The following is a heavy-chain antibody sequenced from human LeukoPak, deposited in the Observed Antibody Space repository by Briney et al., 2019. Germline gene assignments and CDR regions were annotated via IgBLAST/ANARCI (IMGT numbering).Heavy chain of an antibody. CDR1: GFTFSSYG. J-gene: IGHJ3*02. D-gene: IGHD7-27*01. CDR2: ISASGGST. V-gene: IGHV3-23*01. Sequence: GGSLRLSCAASGFTFSSYGMSWVRQAPGKGLEWVSAISASGGSTYYADSVKGRFTISRDNSKNTLYLQMKSLRAEDTAEYYCAKEGPGDYAFDIWGQGTMVTVSS. CDR3: AKEGPGDYAFDI.